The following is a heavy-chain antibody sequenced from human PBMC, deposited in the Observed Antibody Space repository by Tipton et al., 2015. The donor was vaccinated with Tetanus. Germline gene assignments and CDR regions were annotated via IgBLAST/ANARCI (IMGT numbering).Heavy chain of an antibody. CDR2: INHRGST. Sequence: TLSLTCAVYGGSFSGNYWSWIRQPPGKGLEWIGEINHRGSTMYNPSLKSRVAISGDTSKNQFSLNLTSVTVADSAVYFCARVSRRNFYFDYWGPGAQVTVSS. J-gene: IGHJ4*02. V-gene: IGHV4-34*01. D-gene: IGHD2/OR15-2a*01. CDR1: GGSFSGNY. CDR3: ARVSRRNFYFDY.